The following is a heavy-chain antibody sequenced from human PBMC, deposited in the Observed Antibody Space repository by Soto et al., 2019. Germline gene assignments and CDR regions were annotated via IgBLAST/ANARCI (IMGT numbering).Heavy chain of an antibody. Sequence: GGSLRLSCAASGFTFSSYAMSWVRQAPGKGLEWVSAISGSGGSTYYADSVKGRFTISRDNSKNTLYLQMNSLRAEDTAVYYCAKDPVVVAATPLWYFDLWGRGTLVTVSS. J-gene: IGHJ2*01. CDR3: AKDPVVVAATPLWYFDL. CDR1: GFTFSSYA. D-gene: IGHD2-15*01. CDR2: ISGSGGST. V-gene: IGHV3-23*01.